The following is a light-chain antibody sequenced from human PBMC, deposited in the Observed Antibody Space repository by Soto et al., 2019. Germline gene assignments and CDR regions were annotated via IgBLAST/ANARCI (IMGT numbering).Light chain of an antibody. J-gene: IGLJ2*01. V-gene: IGLV2-14*01. CDR2: DVS. Sequence: QSALTQPASVSGSPGQSITISCTGTSSDVGGYKYVSWYQQHPSKAPKLMIYDVSNRPSGVSNRFSGSKSGNTASLTISGLQAEDEADYYCSSYTSSSTVVFGGGTKVTVL. CDR1: SSDVGGYKY. CDR3: SSYTSSSTVV.